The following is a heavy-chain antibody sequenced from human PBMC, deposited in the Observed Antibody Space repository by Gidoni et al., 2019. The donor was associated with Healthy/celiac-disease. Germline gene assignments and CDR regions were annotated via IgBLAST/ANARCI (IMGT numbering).Heavy chain of an antibody. Sequence: EVQLVESGGGLVQPGGSLRLSCAASGFTFSSYSRNWVRQAPGKGLEWVSYISSSSSTIYYADSVKGRFTISRDNAKNSLYLQMNSLRDEDTAVYYCARDLGWHYYDSSGSTPDYFDYWGQGTLVTVSS. V-gene: IGHV3-48*02. D-gene: IGHD3-22*01. CDR2: ISSSSSTI. J-gene: IGHJ4*02. CDR1: GFTFSSYS. CDR3: ARDLGWHYYDSSGSTPDYFDY.